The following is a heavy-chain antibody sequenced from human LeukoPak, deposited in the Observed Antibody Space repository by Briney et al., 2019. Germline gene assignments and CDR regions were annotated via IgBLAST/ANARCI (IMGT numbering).Heavy chain of an antibody. Sequence: SETLSLTCTVSGGSISSYYWSWIRQPPGKGLEWIGHIYYSGSTNYNPSLKSRVTISVDTSKNQFSLKLSSVTAADTAVYYCAGGYCSSTSCYVDYRGQGTLVTVSS. CDR1: GGSISSYY. CDR3: AGGYCSSTSCYVDY. CDR2: IYYSGST. V-gene: IGHV4-59*01. J-gene: IGHJ4*02. D-gene: IGHD2-2*01.